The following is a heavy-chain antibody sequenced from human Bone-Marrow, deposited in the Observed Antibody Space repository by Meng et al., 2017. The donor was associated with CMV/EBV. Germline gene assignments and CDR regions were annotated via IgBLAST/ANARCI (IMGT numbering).Heavy chain of an antibody. D-gene: IGHD2/OR15-2a*01. CDR3: AKDAFRTRFDY. J-gene: IGHJ4*02. CDR1: GLTFSSYA. V-gene: IGHV3-23*01. Sequence: SCAASGLTFSSYAMSWVRQAPGRGLEWVSAISGSGGSTYYADSVKGRFTISRDNSKNTLYLQMNSLRAEDTAVYYCAKDAFRTRFDYWGQGTLVTVSS. CDR2: ISGSGGST.